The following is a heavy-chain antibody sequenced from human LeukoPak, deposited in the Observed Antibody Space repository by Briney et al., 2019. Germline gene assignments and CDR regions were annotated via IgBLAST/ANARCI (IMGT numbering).Heavy chain of an antibody. V-gene: IGHV3-30*03. Sequence: PGGSLRLSCVASGFTFSSYGMHWVRQAPGKGLEWVALISYDGSNKYYADSVKGRFTISRDNAKNTLYLQMNSLRAEDTAMYYCARAIGLDFDFWGQGTLVTVSS. J-gene: IGHJ4*02. CDR2: ISYDGSNK. CDR1: GFTFSSYG. CDR3: ARAIGLDFDF. D-gene: IGHD2/OR15-2a*01.